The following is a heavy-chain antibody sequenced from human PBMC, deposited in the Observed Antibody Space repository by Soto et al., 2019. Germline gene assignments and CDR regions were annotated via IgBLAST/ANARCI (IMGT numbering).Heavy chain of an antibody. CDR3: ARRVSLSGSYSV. Sequence: QLQLQESGPGRVKPSETLSLTCTVSGGSISSSSYYWCWLRQPPGKGLEWIGSIYYSGTTYYNPSLKSRVTLSVDTSENQFSLKLSSVTAADAAIYYCARRVSLSGSYSVWGQGTLVTVSA. CDR2: IYYSGTT. CDR1: GGSISSSSYY. D-gene: IGHD1-26*01. J-gene: IGHJ4*02. V-gene: IGHV4-39*01.